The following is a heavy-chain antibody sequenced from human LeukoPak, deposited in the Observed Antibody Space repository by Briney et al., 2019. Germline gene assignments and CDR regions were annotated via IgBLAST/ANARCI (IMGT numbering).Heavy chain of an antibody. J-gene: IGHJ4*02. CDR1: GFTFSSYG. CDR2: IRYDGSNK. V-gene: IGHV3-30*02. Sequence: GGSLRLSCAASGFTFSSYGMHWVRQAPGKGLEWVAFIRYDGSNKYYADSVKGRFTISRDNSKNTLYLQMNSLGAEDTAVYYCAKDTHYYGSGSYYSDSFDYWGQGTLVTVSS. CDR3: AKDTHYYGSGSYYSDSFDY. D-gene: IGHD3-10*01.